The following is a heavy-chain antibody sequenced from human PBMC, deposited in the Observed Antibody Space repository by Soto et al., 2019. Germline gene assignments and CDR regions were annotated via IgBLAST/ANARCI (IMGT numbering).Heavy chain of an antibody. Sequence: QVQLVQSGAEVKKPGASVKVSCKASAYTFTNYDINWVRQAPGQGLEWMGWMDPNTGNTGYARKFQGRLTLTRDTSISTAYLELSSLTSEDTADYYCARNPANTGYFEYWGQGTLDIVSS. J-gene: IGHJ4*02. CDR3: ARNPANTGYFEY. CDR1: AYTFTNYD. D-gene: IGHD1-1*01. CDR2: MDPNTGNT. V-gene: IGHV1-8*01.